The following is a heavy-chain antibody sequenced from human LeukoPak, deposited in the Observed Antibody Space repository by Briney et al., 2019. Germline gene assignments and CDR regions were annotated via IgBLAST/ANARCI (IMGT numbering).Heavy chain of an antibody. J-gene: IGHJ4*02. D-gene: IGHD3-22*01. CDR1: GGTFSSYA. CDR2: IIPIFGTA. CDR3: AREPYDSSGFGGYFDY. V-gene: IGHV1-69*01. Sequence: SVKVSCKASGGTFSSYAIGWVRQAPGQGLEWMGGIIPIFGTANYAQKFQGRVTITADESTSTAYMELSSLRSEDTAVYYCAREPYDSSGFGGYFDYWGQGTLVTVSS.